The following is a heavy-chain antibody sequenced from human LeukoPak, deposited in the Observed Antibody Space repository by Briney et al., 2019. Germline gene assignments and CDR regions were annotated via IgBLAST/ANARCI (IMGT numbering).Heavy chain of an antibody. CDR1: GFTFSDFW. CDR3: ARDAVYCGGDCYLFDP. Sequence: PGGSLRLSCAASGFTFSDFWMHWVGQAPGKGLVWVSRINSGGTVTNYADSVKGRLTISRDNAKNTLYLQMNSLRAEDTAVYYCARDAVYCGGDCYLFDPWGQGTLVTVSS. V-gene: IGHV3-74*01. D-gene: IGHD2-21*01. J-gene: IGHJ5*02. CDR2: INSGGTVT.